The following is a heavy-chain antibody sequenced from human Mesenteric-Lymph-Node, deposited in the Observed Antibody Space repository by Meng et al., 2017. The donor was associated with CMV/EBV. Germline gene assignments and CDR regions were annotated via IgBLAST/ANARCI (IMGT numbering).Heavy chain of an antibody. D-gene: IGHD6-6*01. CDR1: GFTVSNNY. Sequence: LSLTCAASGFTVSNNYMSWVRQAPGKGLEWVSVIYSGGSTEYADSVKGRFNISRDNSKNTLFLQMNSLRAEDTAVYYCARISGYSSSSLYYYYGMDVWGQGTTVTVSS. J-gene: IGHJ6*02. CDR2: IYSGGST. V-gene: IGHV3-66*02. CDR3: ARISGYSSSSLYYYYGMDV.